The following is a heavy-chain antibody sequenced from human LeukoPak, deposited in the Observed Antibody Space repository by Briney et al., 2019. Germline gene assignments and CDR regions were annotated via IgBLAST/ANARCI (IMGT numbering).Heavy chain of an antibody. D-gene: IGHD6-19*01. V-gene: IGHV3-23*01. CDR1: GFTFSSYA. J-gene: IGHJ5*02. Sequence: GGSLRLSCAASGFTFSSYAVTWVRQAPGKGLEWVSAISGSGGSTYYADSVKGRFTISRDNSKNTLYLQMNSLRAEDTAVYYCAKASVAGTRGWFDPWGQGTLVTVSS. CDR2: ISGSGGST. CDR3: AKASVAGTRGWFDP.